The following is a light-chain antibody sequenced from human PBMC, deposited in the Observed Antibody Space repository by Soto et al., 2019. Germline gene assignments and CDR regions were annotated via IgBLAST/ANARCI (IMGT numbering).Light chain of an antibody. V-gene: IGLV1-51*02. Sequence: SVLTQPPSVSAAPGQKVTMSCSGCSSNIGNYYVSWHQQLPGTAPKLLIYENDKRPSGIPDRFSGSKSGTSATLGITGLQAGDEADYYCGTWDSSLSIFVFGTGTKVTVL. CDR1: SSNIGNYY. CDR3: GTWDSSLSIFV. J-gene: IGLJ1*01. CDR2: END.